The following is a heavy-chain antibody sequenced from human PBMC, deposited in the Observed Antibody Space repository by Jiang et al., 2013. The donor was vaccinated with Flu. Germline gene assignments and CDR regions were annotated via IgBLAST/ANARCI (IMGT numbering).Heavy chain of an antibody. CDR3: AKDQEKAMVTWERGYYYYGMDV. CDR2: ISGSGGST. CDR1: GFTFSSYA. Sequence: VQLVESGGGLVQPGGSLRLSCAASGFTFSSYAMSWVRQAPGKGLEWVSAISGSGGSTYYADSVKGRFTISRDNSKNTLYLQMNSLRAEDTAVYYCAKDQEKAMVTWERGYYYYGMDVWGQGTTVTVSS. D-gene: IGHD5-18*01. J-gene: IGHJ6*02. V-gene: IGHV3-23*04.